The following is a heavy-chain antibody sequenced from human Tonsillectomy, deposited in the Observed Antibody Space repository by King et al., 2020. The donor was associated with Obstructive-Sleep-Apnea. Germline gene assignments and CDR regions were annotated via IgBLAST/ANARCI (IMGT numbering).Heavy chain of an antibody. D-gene: IGHD3-3*01. Sequence: EVQLVESGGGLVKPGGSLRLSCAASGFTFSSYSMNWVRQAPGKGLEWFSSISSTSSYIYYADSLKGRFTISRDNAANSLYLQMDSLRAEDTAVYYCARAPDKDFWGWSWLGGGLDVWGQGTAVRVSS. CDR1: GFTFSSYS. CDR2: ISSTSSYI. V-gene: IGHV3-21*01. CDR3: ARAPDKDFWGWSWLGGGLDV. J-gene: IGHJ6*02.